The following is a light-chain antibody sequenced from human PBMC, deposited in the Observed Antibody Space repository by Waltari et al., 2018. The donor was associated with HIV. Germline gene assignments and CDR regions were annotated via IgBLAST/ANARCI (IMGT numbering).Light chain of an antibody. CDR2: AAS. V-gene: IGKV1-9*01. J-gene: IGKJ5*01. CDR3: QQLKSYPIT. CDR1: PDITTY. Sequence: DIQLTQSPSFLSASIGDRVTITCRASPDITTYLAWYQQKPGKAPNLLIYAASTLQTGVPLRFSGSGSGTEFTLTVNSLQSEDFATYYCQQLKSYPITFGQGTRLDIK.